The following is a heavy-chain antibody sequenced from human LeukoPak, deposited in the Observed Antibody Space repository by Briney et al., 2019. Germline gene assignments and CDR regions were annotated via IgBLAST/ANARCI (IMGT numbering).Heavy chain of an antibody. Sequence: KTSETLSLTCTVSGYSINSIYYWGWIRQPPGKGLEWIGSIYHSGSTYYNPSLKSRVTISLDTSKNQFSLKLSSVTAADTAVYYCARVGGGDFFDYWGQGTLVTVSS. CDR3: ARVGGGDFFDY. V-gene: IGHV4-38-2*02. CDR2: IYHSGST. CDR1: GYSINSIYY. J-gene: IGHJ4*02. D-gene: IGHD1-26*01.